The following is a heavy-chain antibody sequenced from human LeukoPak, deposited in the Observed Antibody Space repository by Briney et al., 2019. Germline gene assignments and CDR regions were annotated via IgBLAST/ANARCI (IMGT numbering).Heavy chain of an antibody. CDR1: GFTFGDYA. CDR3: ASLVRQFTGAFDI. V-gene: IGHV3-20*04. D-gene: IGHD3-10*01. J-gene: IGHJ3*02. CDR2: ITSNGGSI. Sequence: GGSLRLSCAASGFTFGDYAMSWVRQAPGKGLEWVSGITSNGGSIAYADSVKGRFTISRDNAKNSLYLQMNSLRAEDTALYYCASLVRQFTGAFDIWGQGTMVTVSS.